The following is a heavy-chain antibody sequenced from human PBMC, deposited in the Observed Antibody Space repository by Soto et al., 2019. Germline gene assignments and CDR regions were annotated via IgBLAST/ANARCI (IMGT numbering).Heavy chain of an antibody. Sequence: QVPLVESGGGVVQPGRSLRLSCAASGFTFSSYGMHWVRQAPGKGLEWVAVISYDGSNKYYADSVKGRFTISRDNSKNTLYLQMNSLRAEDTAVYYCAKDLTTVTTYPDYWGQGTLVTVSS. CDR3: AKDLTTVTTYPDY. CDR2: ISYDGSNK. D-gene: IGHD4-17*01. CDR1: GFTFSSYG. V-gene: IGHV3-30*18. J-gene: IGHJ4*02.